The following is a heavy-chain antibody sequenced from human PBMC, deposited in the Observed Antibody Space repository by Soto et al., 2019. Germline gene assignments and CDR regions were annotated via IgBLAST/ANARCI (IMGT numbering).Heavy chain of an antibody. D-gene: IGHD2-8*01. Sequence: ASVKVSCKASGYTFTGYYMHWVRQAPGQGLEWMGWINPNSGGTNYAQKFQGRVTMTRDTSISTAYMELSRLRSDDTAVYYCATVYCINGVCYTRDAFDIWGQGTMVTVSS. V-gene: IGHV1-2*02. CDR1: GYTFTGYY. CDR2: INPNSGGT. J-gene: IGHJ3*02. CDR3: ATVYCINGVCYTRDAFDI.